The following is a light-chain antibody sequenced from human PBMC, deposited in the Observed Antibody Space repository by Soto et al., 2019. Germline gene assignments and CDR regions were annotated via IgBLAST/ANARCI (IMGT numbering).Light chain of an antibody. CDR2: GAS. Sequence: EIVLTQSPGTLSLSPGERATLSCRASQIVRSNLDWYQQKPGQAPRLLIDGASRSATASPERFSGRGSATDFTLTSSRLEPADFAVYYCQQYDSAPTTFGRGTKVDIK. CDR3: QQYDSAPTT. CDR1: QIVRSN. V-gene: IGKV3-20*01. J-gene: IGKJ1*01.